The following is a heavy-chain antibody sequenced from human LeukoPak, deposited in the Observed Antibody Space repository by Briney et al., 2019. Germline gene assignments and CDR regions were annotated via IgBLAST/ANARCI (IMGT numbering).Heavy chain of an antibody. D-gene: IGHD1-1*01. CDR2: IWYDGSQK. CDR3: ARDRQGTPGTFDI. J-gene: IGHJ3*02. CDR1: GFTFTSYG. Sequence: PGGSLRLSCAVSGFTFTSYGMHWVREGPGKGLEGVAGIWYDGSQKYYADSVKGRFTISRDNSKNTLYLQMNSLRAEDTAVYYCARDRQGTPGTFDIWGQGTMVTVSP. V-gene: IGHV3-33*01.